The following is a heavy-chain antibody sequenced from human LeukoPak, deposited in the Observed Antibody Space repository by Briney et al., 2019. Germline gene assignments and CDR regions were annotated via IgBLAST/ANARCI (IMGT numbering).Heavy chain of an antibody. CDR1: GGSISGYY. D-gene: IGHD5-12*01. J-gene: IGHJ4*02. V-gene: IGHV4-38-2*02. Sequence: SETLSLTCTVSGGSISGYYWGWIRQPPGKGLEWIGSIYHSGSTYYNPSLKSRVTISVDTSKNQFSLKLSSVTAADTAVYYCASEWLRLSLGYWGQGTLVTVSS. CDR3: ASEWLRLSLGY. CDR2: IYHSGST.